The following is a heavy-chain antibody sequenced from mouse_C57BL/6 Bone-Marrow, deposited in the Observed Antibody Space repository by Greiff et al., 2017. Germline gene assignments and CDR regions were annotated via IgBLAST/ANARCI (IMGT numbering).Heavy chain of an antibody. CDR1: GYTFTDYY. V-gene: IGHV1-26*01. Sequence: EVQLQQSGPELVKPGASVKISCKASGYTFTDYYMNWVKQSHGKSLEWIGDINPNNGGTSYNQKFKGKATLTVDKSSSTAYMALRSLTSDDSAVYYCAGVYYGSSYYFDYWGQGTTLTVSS. CDR3: AGVYYGSSYYFDY. D-gene: IGHD1-1*01. CDR2: INPNNGGT. J-gene: IGHJ2*01.